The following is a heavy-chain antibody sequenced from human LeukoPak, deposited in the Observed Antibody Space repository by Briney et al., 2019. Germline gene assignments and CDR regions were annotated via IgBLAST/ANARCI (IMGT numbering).Heavy chain of an antibody. Sequence: GASVKVSCKASGYTFTSYDINWVRQATGQGLEWMGWMDPNSGNTGYAQKFQGRVTMTRNTSINTAYIELSSLRSEDTAVYYCARWAGYCSGGSCYSDYGMDVWGQGTTVTVSS. CDR1: GYTFTSYD. J-gene: IGHJ6*02. CDR3: ARWAGYCSGGSCYSDYGMDV. D-gene: IGHD2-15*01. V-gene: IGHV1-8*01. CDR2: MDPNSGNT.